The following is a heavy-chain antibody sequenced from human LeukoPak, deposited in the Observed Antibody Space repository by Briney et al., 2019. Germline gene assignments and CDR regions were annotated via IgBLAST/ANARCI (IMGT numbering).Heavy chain of an antibody. Sequence: GGSLRLSCAASGFTFSSYAMSWVRQAPGKGLEWVSAIRGSGGSTYYADSVKGRFTISRDNSKNTLYLQMNSLRAEDTAVYYCAKAKGWRYYDFWSGYPLGMAVWGQGTTVTVSS. J-gene: IGHJ6*02. CDR3: AKAKGWRYYDFWSGYPLGMAV. V-gene: IGHV3-23*01. CDR2: IRGSGGST. D-gene: IGHD3-3*01. CDR1: GFTFSSYA.